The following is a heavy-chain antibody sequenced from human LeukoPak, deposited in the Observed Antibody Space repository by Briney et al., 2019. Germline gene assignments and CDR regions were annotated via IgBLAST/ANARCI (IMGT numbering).Heavy chain of an antibody. CDR1: GGTFSSYA. V-gene: IGHV1-69*13. CDR3: ARDLRGYYGSGSPGHDAFDI. CDR2: IIPIFGTA. Sequence: ASVKVSCKASGGTFSSYAISWVRQAPGQGLEWMGGIIPIFGTANYARKFQGRVTFTADESTSTAYMELSSLRSEDTAVYYCARDLRGYYGSGSPGHDAFDIWGQGTMVTVSS. D-gene: IGHD3-10*01. J-gene: IGHJ3*02.